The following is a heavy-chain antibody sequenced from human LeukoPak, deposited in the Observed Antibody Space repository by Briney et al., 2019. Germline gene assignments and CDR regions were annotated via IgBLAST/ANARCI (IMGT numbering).Heavy chain of an antibody. CDR2: IAWTTSI. CDR3: ARDPGNSGYGMDV. D-gene: IGHD5-12*01. CDR1: GFIFSTYS. Sequence: GGSLRLSCAVSGFIFSTYSMNWVRQAPGKGLEWVSHIAWTTSIYYADSVQGRFTVSRDSAKNSLYLQMNSLRDEDTAVYYCARDPGNSGYGMDVWGQGTTVIVSS. V-gene: IGHV3-48*02. J-gene: IGHJ6*02.